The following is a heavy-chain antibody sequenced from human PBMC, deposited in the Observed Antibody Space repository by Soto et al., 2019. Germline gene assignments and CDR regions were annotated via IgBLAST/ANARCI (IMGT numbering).Heavy chain of an antibody. CDR2: INHSGST. CDR1: GGSFSGYY. CDR3: ARGLEYVWGSYRYTRPWTL. D-gene: IGHD3-16*02. J-gene: IGHJ4*02. Sequence: PSETLSLTCAVYGGSFSGYYWSWIRQPPGKGLEWIGEINHSGSTNYNPSLKSRVTISVDTSKNQFSLKLSSVTAADTAVYYCARGLEYVWGSYRYTRPWTLWGQGTLGTSPQ. V-gene: IGHV4-34*01.